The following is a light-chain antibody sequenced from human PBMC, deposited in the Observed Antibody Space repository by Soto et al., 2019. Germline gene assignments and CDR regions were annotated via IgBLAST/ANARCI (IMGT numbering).Light chain of an antibody. V-gene: IGLV2-23*01. CDR2: EGS. Sequence: QSVLTQPASVSGSPGQSITISCTGTSNDVGSYTLVSWYQQHPGKAPKLMIDEGSKRPSGVSNRFSGSKSGNTASLTISGLQADAEADYYCCSYAGRSTWVFGGGTKVTVL. CDR1: SNDVGSYTL. J-gene: IGLJ3*02. CDR3: CSYAGRSTWV.